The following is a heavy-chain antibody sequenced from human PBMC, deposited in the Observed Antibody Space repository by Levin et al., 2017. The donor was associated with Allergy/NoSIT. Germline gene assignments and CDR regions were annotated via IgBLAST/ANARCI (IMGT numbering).Heavy chain of an antibody. CDR2: IYTRGST. CDR3: ASSITVSYYYYGMDV. Sequence: SETLSLTCTVSGGSISSYYWSWIRQPAGKGLEWIGRIYTRGSTNYNPSLKSRVTMSVDTSKKQFSLKLSSVTAADTAVYYCASSITVSYYYYGMDVWGQGTTVTVS. D-gene: IGHD4-17*01. V-gene: IGHV4-4*07. J-gene: IGHJ6*02. CDR1: GGSISSYY.